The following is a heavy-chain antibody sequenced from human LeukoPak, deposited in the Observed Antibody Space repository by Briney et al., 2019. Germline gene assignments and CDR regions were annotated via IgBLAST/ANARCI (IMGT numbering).Heavy chain of an antibody. V-gene: IGHV3-74*01. Sequence: GGSLRLSCAASGVTFSSYWMHWVRQAPGKGLVWVSRINSDGSSTSYADSVKGRFTISRENAKNSLYLQMNSLRAGDTAVYYCTTFKDRALGDYWGQGTLVTVSS. D-gene: IGHD2/OR15-2a*01. CDR3: TTFKDRALGDY. CDR2: INSDGSST. CDR1: GVTFSSYW. J-gene: IGHJ4*02.